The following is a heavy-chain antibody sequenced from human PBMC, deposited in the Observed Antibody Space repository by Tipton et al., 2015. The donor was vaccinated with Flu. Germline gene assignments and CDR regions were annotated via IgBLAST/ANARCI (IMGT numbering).Heavy chain of an antibody. CDR1: GDSISSRYY. Sequence: TLSLTCAVSGDSISSRYYWGWIRQPPGRGLEWIGNIHHSGNTHYNPSLKSRVTISVDTSKNQFSLRLSSVTAADTAVYYCARGVAVAGSLYHSYAMDVWGQGTTVTVSS. J-gene: IGHJ6*02. CDR3: ARGVAVAGSLYHSYAMDV. D-gene: IGHD6-19*01. V-gene: IGHV4-38-2*01. CDR2: IHHSGNT.